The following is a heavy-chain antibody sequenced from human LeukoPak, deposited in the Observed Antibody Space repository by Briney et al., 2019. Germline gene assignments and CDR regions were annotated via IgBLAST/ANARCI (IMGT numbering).Heavy chain of an antibody. V-gene: IGHV3-74*01. CDR3: ARETYKVGDAFDI. Sequence: GGSLRLSCAASGFTFSSYGMHWVRQAPGKGLVWVSRINSDGSSTSYADSVKGRFTISRDNAKNTLYLQMNSLRAEDTAVYYCARETYKVGDAFDIWGQGTLVTVSS. CDR1: GFTFSSYG. J-gene: IGHJ4*02. CDR2: INSDGSST. D-gene: IGHD3-16*01.